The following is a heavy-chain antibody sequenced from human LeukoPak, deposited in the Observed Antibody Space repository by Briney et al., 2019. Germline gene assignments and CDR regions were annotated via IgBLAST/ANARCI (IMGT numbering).Heavy chain of an antibody. CDR2: IYHSGST. D-gene: IGHD3-22*01. CDR1: GGSISSSNW. Sequence: SGTLSLTCAVSGGSISSSNWWSWVRQPPGKGLEWIGEIYHSGSTNYNPSLKSRVTISVDKSKNQFSLKLSSVTAADTAVYYCARGEVYYDSSGYSNWFDPWGQGTLVTVSS. J-gene: IGHJ5*02. V-gene: IGHV4-4*02. CDR3: ARGEVYYDSSGYSNWFDP.